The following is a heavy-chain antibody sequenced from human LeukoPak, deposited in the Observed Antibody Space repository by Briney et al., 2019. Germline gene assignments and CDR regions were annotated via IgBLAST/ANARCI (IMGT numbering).Heavy chain of an antibody. CDR1: GYTFTSYG. CDR3: ARGPERYFDWLLYSDY. V-gene: IGHV1-18*01. D-gene: IGHD3-9*01. CDR2: ISAYNGNT. J-gene: IGHJ4*02. Sequence: ASVKVSCKASGYTFTSYGISWVRQAPGQGLEWMGWISAYNGNTNYAQKLQGRVTMTTDTSTSTAYMELRSLRSDDTAVYYCARGPERYFDWLLYSDYWGQGTLVTVSS.